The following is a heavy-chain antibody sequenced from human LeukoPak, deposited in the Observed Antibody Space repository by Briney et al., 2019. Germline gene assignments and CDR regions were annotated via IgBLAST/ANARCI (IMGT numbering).Heavy chain of an antibody. CDR3: ARGYPGIAAAAQEVYWFDP. J-gene: IGHJ5*02. V-gene: IGHV1-2*02. CDR1: GYTFTGYY. D-gene: IGHD6-13*01. CDR2: INPNSGGT. Sequence: GASVKVSCKASGYTFTGYYMHWVRQAPGQGLEWMGWINPNSGGTNYAQKFQGRVTMTRDTSISTAYMELSRLRSDDTAVYYCARGYPGIAAAAQEVYWFDPWGQGTLVTVSS.